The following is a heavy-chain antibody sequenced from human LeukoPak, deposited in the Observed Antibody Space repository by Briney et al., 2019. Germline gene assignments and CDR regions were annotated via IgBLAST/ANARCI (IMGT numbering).Heavy chain of an antibody. CDR1: GGSLSSYY. CDR3: ARVNYDYVWGSYRYKGYYFDY. Sequence: SETLSLTCTVSGGSLSSYYWSWIRQPPGKGLEWIGYIYYSGSTNYNPSLKSRVTISVDTSKNQFSLKLSSVTAADTAVYYCARVNYDYVWGSYRYKGYYFDYWGQGTLVTVSS. CDR2: IYYSGST. J-gene: IGHJ4*02. D-gene: IGHD3-16*02. V-gene: IGHV4-59*01.